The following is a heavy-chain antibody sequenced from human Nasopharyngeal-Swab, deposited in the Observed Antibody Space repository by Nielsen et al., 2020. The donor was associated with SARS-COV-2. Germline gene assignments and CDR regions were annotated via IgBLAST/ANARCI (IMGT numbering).Heavy chain of an antibody. CDR2: IYYSGST. Sequence: GSLRLSCAVYGGSFSGYYWGWIRQPPGKGLEWIGSIYYSGSTYYNPSLKSRVTISVDTSKNQFSLKLSSVTAADTAVYYCARQGKRDWGIDYWGQGTLVTVSS. CDR1: GGSFSGYY. V-gene: IGHV4-39*01. D-gene: IGHD3-16*01. J-gene: IGHJ4*02. CDR3: ARQGKRDWGIDY.